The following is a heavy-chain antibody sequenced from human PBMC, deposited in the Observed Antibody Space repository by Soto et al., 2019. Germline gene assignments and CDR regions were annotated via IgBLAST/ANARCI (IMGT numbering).Heavy chain of an antibody. J-gene: IGHJ6*02. CDR2: INPGDSDT. CDR1: GYIFTSYW. CDR3: ARSFCISTSCYRGMDV. D-gene: IGHD2-2*01. V-gene: IGHV5-51*01. Sequence: PGESLKISCKGSGYIFTSYWIAWVRQMHGKGLEWMGIINPGDSDTRYSPSFQGQVTISADKSISTAYLQWSSLKASDTAMYYCARSFCISTSCYRGMDVWGQGTTVTVSS.